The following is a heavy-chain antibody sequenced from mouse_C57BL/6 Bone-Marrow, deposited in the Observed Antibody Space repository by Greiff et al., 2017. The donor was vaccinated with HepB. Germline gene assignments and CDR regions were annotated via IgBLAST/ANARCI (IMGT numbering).Heavy chain of an antibody. V-gene: IGHV14-4*01. J-gene: IGHJ1*03. CDR3: TTVVAKDWYFDV. CDR1: GFNIKDDY. CDR2: IDPENGDT. Sequence: VHVKQSGAELVRPGASVKLSCTASGFNIKDDYMHWVKQRPEQGLEWIGWIDPENGDTEYASKFQGKATITADTSSNTAYLQLSSLTSEDTAVYYCTTVVAKDWYFDVWGTGTTVTVSS. D-gene: IGHD1-1*01.